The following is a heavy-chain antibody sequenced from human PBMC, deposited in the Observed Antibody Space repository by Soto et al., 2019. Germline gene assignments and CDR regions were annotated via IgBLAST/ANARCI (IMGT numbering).Heavy chain of an antibody. J-gene: IGHJ3*02. CDR3: ARITSSSWYGDAFDI. V-gene: IGHV1-46*01. Sequence: ASVKVSCKPSGYTFTVYYMHWVRQAPGQGLEWMGWINPNSGGSTSYAQKFQGRVNMTRDTSTSTVYMELSSLRSEDTAVYYCARITSSSWYGDAFDIWGQGTMVTVSS. D-gene: IGHD6-13*01. CDR1: GYTFTVYY. CDR2: INPNSGGST.